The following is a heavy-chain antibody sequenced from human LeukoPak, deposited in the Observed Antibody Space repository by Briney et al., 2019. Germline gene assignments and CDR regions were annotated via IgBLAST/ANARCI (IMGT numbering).Heavy chain of an antibody. CDR2: ISYDGSNK. Sequence: GGSLRLSCAASGFTFSSYGMHWVRQAPGKGLEWVAVISYDGSNKYYADSVKGRFTISRDNSKNTLYLQMNSLRAEDTAVYYCAKGGLPPNYGHFDYWGQGTLVTVSS. D-gene: IGHD3-10*01. J-gene: IGHJ4*02. CDR1: GFTFSSYG. CDR3: AKGGLPPNYGHFDY. V-gene: IGHV3-30*18.